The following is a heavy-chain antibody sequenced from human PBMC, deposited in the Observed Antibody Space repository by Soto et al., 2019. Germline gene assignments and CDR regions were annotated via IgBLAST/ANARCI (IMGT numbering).Heavy chain of an antibody. D-gene: IGHD3-10*01. CDR2: IIPLFGTP. Sequence: QVQLVQSGAEVKKPGSSVKVSCKASGGIFSTYAISWLRQAPGQGLEWMGGIIPLFGTPNYAQRFQGRVTITADESTSTAYMEMGKLRSKDTAVSYCARDRDDYGSGNYCKRIAFWGQGTLVTVSS. CDR1: GGIFSTYA. J-gene: IGHJ4*02. CDR3: ARDRDDYGSGNYCKRIAF. V-gene: IGHV1-69*01.